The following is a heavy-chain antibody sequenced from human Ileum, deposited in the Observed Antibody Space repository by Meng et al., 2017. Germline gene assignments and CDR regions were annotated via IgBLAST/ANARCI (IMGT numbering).Heavy chain of an antibody. J-gene: IGHJ4*02. CDR1: GYIFTTYG. V-gene: IGHV1-18*01. D-gene: IGHD1-1*01. CDR2: MNTDKGNT. CDR3: AREGAYNGGDY. Sequence: QVQLVQSGAEVKKPGASVQVSCKASGYIFTTYGISWVRQAPGQGLEWMGWMNTDKGNTNYAQKFQGRVTMTRDTSTSTAYMELRSLRSDDTAVYYCAREGAYNGGDYWGQGTLVTVSS.